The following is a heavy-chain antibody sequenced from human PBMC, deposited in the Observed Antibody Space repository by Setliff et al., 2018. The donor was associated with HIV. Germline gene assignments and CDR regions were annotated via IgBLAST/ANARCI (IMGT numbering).Heavy chain of an antibody. V-gene: IGHV3-48*03. CDR1: GFTFSSYE. J-gene: IGHJ3*02. Sequence: GESLKISCAASGFTFSSYEMNWVRQAPGKGLEWVSYISSSGSTIYYADSVKGRFTISRDNAKNSLYLQMNSLKTEDTAVYYCTTGSALRFLETDAFDIWGQGTMVTVS. CDR3: TTGSALRFLETDAFDI. D-gene: IGHD3-3*01. CDR2: ISSSGSTI.